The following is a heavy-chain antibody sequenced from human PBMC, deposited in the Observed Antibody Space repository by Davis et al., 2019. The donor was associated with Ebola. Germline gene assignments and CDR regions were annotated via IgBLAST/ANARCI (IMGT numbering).Heavy chain of an antibody. V-gene: IGHV1-18*01. CDR2: ISAYNGNT. CDR3: ARDWSLVPRGP. D-gene: IGHD6-13*01. Sequence: ASVQVSCKASADTFPSYGISWVRQAPGQGLEWMGWISAYNGNTNYAQKLQGRVTMTTDTSTSTAYMELRSLRSDDTAVYYCARDWSLVPRGPWGQGTLVTVSS. J-gene: IGHJ5*02. CDR1: ADTFPSYG.